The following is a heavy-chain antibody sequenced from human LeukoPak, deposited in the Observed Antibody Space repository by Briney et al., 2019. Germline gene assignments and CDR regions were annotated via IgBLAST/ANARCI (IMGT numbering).Heavy chain of an antibody. V-gene: IGHV3-30*01. Sequence: GGSLRLSCAASGFTFSSYAMHWVRQAPGKGLEGVAVISYDGSNKYYADSVKGRFTISRDNSKNTLYLQMNSLRAEDTAVYYCARGPIYGSGSYLDYWGQGTLVTVSS. CDR2: ISYDGSNK. CDR3: ARGPIYGSGSYLDY. J-gene: IGHJ4*02. D-gene: IGHD3-10*01. CDR1: GFTFSSYA.